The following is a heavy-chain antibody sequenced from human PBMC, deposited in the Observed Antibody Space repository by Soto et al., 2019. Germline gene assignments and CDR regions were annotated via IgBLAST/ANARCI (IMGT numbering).Heavy chain of an antibody. CDR2: IRDRANSYTT. CDR3: TRVLGYGGNPTVSYY. D-gene: IGHD4-17*01. V-gene: IGHV3-72*01. J-gene: IGHJ4*02. CDR1: GFTFSDHY. Sequence: EVQVVEAGGGLVQPGGSLRLLCAASGFTFSDHYIDWVRQAPGKGLEWVGRIRDRANSYTTEYAASVKGRFTVSRDDSKNSVYLQMNSLKTEDTAMYYCTRVLGYGGNPTVSYYWGQGTLVTVSS.